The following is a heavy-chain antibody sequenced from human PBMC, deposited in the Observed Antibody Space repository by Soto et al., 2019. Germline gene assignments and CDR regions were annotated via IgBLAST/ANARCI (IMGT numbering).Heavy chain of an antibody. Sequence: QVQLVQSGAEVKKPGASVKVSCKASGYNFNSYTISWVRQAPGQGLEWMGRISAYNGNTNYAQKHQCRVTMTTDTSTSTAYMELMSLRSDDTDVYHCARVVGAVGHWFEHWGQGTLVTVSS. J-gene: IGHJ5*02. V-gene: IGHV1-18*01. CDR1: GYNFNSYT. CDR2: ISAYNGNT. D-gene: IGHD1-26*01. CDR3: ARVVGAVGHWFEH.